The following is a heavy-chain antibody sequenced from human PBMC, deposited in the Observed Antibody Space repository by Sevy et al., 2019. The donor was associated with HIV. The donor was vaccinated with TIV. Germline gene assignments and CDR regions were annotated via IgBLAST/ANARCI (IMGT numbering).Heavy chain of an antibody. D-gene: IGHD6-13*01. CDR1: GYTFTSYY. J-gene: IGHJ6*02. CDR2: INPSGGST. V-gene: IGHV1-46*03. CDR3: ARDHPPGIAAAKYYYYYGMDV. Sequence: ASVKVSCKASGYTFTSYYMHWVRQAPGQGLEWMGIINPSGGSTSYAQKFQGRVTMTRDTSTSTVYMELSSLRSEDTAVYYCARDHPPGIAAAKYYYYYGMDVWGQGTTVTVSS.